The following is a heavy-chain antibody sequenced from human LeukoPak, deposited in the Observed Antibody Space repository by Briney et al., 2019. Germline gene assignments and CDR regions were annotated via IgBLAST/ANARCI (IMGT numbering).Heavy chain of an antibody. D-gene: IGHD5-18*01. V-gene: IGHV1-69*01. CDR3: ARVISYGYNAFGI. Sequence: SVKVSCKASGGTFSSYAISWVRQAPGQGLEWMGGIIPIFGTANYAQKFQGRVTITADESTSTAYMELSSLRSEDTAVYYCARVISYGYNAFGIWGQGTMVTVSS. J-gene: IGHJ3*02. CDR2: IIPIFGTA. CDR1: GGTFSSYA.